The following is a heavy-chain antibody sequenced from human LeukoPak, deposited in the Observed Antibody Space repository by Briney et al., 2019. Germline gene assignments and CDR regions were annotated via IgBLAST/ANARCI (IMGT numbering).Heavy chain of an antibody. Sequence: GASVKVSCKASGYTFTSYGINWVRQATGQGLEWMGWMNPNSGNTGYAQKFQGRVTMTRNTSISTAYMELSSLRSEDTAVYYCATAGGNYYDSSGYYSPFDYWGQGTLVTVSS. V-gene: IGHV1-8*01. CDR2: MNPNSGNT. CDR1: GYTFTSYG. J-gene: IGHJ4*02. CDR3: ATAGGNYYDSSGYYSPFDY. D-gene: IGHD3-22*01.